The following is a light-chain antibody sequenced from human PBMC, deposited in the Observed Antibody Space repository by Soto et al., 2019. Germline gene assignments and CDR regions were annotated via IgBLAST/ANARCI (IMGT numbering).Light chain of an antibody. CDR3: HQRSNWPLT. CDR2: DAS. CDR1: QRVSSY. Sequence: EIVLTQSPATLSLSPGERATLSCRASQRVSSYLAWYQQKPGQAPRLLIYDASNRATGIPARFSGSGSGTAFTLTISSLEPEDFAVYYCHQRSNWPLTFGGGTKVEIK. J-gene: IGKJ4*01. V-gene: IGKV3-11*01.